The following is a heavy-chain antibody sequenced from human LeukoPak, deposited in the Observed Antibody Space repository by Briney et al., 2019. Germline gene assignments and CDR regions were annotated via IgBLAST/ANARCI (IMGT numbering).Heavy chain of an antibody. Sequence: SETLSLTCDVSGVSINTCCYYWTWIRQPPGKGLEWIGYKYYSGSTRYNSSLRSRLTISLDTSKNQFSLRLTPVTAADTAVYYCARGRSYGFDFDSWGPGTLVIVSS. CDR3: ARGRSYGFDFDS. V-gene: IGHV4-61*01. CDR1: GVSINTCCYY. J-gene: IGHJ4*02. CDR2: KYYSGST. D-gene: IGHD5-18*01.